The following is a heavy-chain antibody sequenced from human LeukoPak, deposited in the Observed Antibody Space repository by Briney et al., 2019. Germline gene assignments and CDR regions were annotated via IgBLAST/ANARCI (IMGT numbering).Heavy chain of an antibody. CDR2: IRDSGDST. CDR3: ANYGSRGSDY. CDR1: GFTFSSYG. V-gene: IGHV3-23*01. J-gene: IGHJ4*02. D-gene: IGHD3-10*01. Sequence: GASLRLSCAASGFTFSSYGMSWVRQAPGKGLEWVSAIRDSGDSTYYADSVKGRFTISRDNSKNTLYLEMNSPRAEDTAVYYCANYGSRGSDYWGQGTMVTVSS.